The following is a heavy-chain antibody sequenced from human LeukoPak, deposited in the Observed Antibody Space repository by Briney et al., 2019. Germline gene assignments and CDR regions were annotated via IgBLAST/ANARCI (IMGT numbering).Heavy chain of an antibody. V-gene: IGHV4-34*01. J-gene: IGHJ5*02. Sequence: SETLSLTCAVYGGSFSGYYWSWIRQPPGKGLEWIGEINHSGSTNYNPSLKSRVTISVDTSKNQFSLKLSSVTAADTAVYYCAVSYYDLWSGYYSNWFDPWGQGTLVTVSS. CDR2: INHSGST. CDR3: AVSYYDLWSGYYSNWFDP. D-gene: IGHD3-3*01. CDR1: GGSFSGYY.